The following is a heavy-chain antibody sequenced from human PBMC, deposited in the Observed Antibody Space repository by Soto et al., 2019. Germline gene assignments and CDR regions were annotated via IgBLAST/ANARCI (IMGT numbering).Heavy chain of an antibody. V-gene: IGHV1-18*01. CDR1: GYTFASYA. CDR3: ARDPPPPDY. J-gene: IGHJ4*02. CDR2: ISAYNGNT. Sequence: QVQLVQARDKVKKPGASVKVSCKASGYTFASYAISWMRQAPGQGLEWMGWISAYNGNTNYAQKLQGRVTMTTDTSTSTAYMELRSLRSDDTAVYYCARDPPPPDYWGQGTLVTVSS.